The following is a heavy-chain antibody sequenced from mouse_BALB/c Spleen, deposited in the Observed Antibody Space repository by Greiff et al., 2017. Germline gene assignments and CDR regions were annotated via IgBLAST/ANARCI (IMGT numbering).Heavy chain of an antibody. CDR1: GFTFSSYT. Sequence: EVQLVESGGGLVKPGGSLKLSCAASGFTFSSYTMSWVRQTPEKRLEWVATISSGGSYTYYPDSVKGRFTISRDNAKNTLYLQMSSLKSEDTAMYYCTRKESVPFAYWGQGTLVTVSA. J-gene: IGHJ3*01. CDR3: TRKESVPFAY. CDR2: ISSGGSYT. V-gene: IGHV5-6-4*01.